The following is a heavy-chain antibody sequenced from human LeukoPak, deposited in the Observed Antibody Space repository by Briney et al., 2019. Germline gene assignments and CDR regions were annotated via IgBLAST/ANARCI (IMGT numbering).Heavy chain of an antibody. V-gene: IGHV3-48*03. D-gene: IGHD6-19*01. CDR1: GFTLSSYW. J-gene: IGHJ4*02. CDR2: MSNSGRTI. CDR3: ARDVGSGWFDY. Sequence: GGSLRLSCVASGFTLSSYWMSWVRQAPGKGLEWVSYMSNSGRTIYYTDSVKGRFTISRDNAKNSLYLQMNSLRAEDTAVYYCARDVGSGWFDYWGQGTLVTVSS.